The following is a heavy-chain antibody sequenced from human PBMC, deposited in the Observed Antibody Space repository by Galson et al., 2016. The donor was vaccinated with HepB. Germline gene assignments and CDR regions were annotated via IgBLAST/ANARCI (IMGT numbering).Heavy chain of an antibody. J-gene: IGHJ4*02. CDR1: GYAFTNYY. D-gene: IGHD4-23*01. Sequence: SVKVSCKASGYAFTNYYIRWVRQAPGQGLEWMGVINPSAGSATYAQKFQGTVFMTRDTSTSTVYLELSSLRSEDTAVYYCARVRSVLTPFFDFWGQGTLVTVSS. CDR2: INPSAGSA. V-gene: IGHV1-46*01. CDR3: ARVRSVLTPFFDF.